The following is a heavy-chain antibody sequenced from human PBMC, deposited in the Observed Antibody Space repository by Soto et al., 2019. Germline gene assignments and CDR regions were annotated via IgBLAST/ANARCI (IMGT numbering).Heavy chain of an antibody. J-gene: IGHJ4*02. Sequence: PGGSLRLSCAASGFTFSSHAMSWVRQAPGKGLEWVSSVSGGGTTTFYAESVKGRFTISRDKSKNTLYLQMNSLRADDTAVYHCAREGGPTAGWFGRKFDSWGQGTQVTVSS. CDR1: GFTFSSHA. CDR2: VSGGGTTT. D-gene: IGHD2-21*02. V-gene: IGHV3-23*01. CDR3: AREGGPTAGWFGRKFDS.